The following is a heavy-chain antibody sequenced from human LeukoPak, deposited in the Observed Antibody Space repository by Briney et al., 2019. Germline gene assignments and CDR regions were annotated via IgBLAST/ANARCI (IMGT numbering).Heavy chain of an antibody. Sequence: SEXLSLTCAVYGGSFSGYYWSWIRQPPGKGLEWIGEINHSGSTNYNPSLKSRVTISVDTSKNQYSLRLRYVTAADTAVCYCAGGKSGIAVAGRVRRSGFPNWGHGTMVTVSS. CDR2: INHSGST. CDR3: AGGKSGIAVAGRVRRSGFPN. V-gene: IGHV4-34*01. CDR1: GGSFSGYY. D-gene: IGHD6-19*01. J-gene: IGHJ3*01.